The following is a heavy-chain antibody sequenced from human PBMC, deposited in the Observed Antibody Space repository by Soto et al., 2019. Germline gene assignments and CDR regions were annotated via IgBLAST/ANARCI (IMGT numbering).Heavy chain of an antibody. CDR1: GFTFRSYS. Sequence: GGSLRLSCATSGFTFRSYSMNWVRQAPGKGLEWVSSISSSGSYIYYADSVKGRFTISRDNAKNSLYLQMNSLRAEDTAVYYCARDVQDTAMVTNYWGQGTLVTVSS. V-gene: IGHV3-21*06. CDR2: ISSSGSYI. D-gene: IGHD5-18*01. CDR3: ARDVQDTAMVTNY. J-gene: IGHJ4*02.